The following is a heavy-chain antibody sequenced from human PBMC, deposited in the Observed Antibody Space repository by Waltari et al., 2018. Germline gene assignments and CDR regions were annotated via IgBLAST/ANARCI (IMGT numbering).Heavy chain of an antibody. Sequence: DVQMLESGGGLVQPGGSIRLSCEASGFAFSNYAMFWVRQTPGKGLEWVSGISATGSSTYNADSVRGRFTISRDNSKSTLFLQINGLRTDDTAVYYCARRTSWGRGTLVTVSS. CDR2: ISATGSST. V-gene: IGHV3-23*01. CDR3: ARRTS. CDR1: GFAFSNYA. J-gene: IGHJ4*02.